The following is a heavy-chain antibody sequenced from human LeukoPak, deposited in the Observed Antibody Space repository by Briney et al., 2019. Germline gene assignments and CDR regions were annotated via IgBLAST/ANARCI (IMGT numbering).Heavy chain of an antibody. D-gene: IGHD7-27*01. J-gene: IGHJ3*02. CDR1: GFTFSSYE. Sequence: GGSLRLSCAASGFTFSSYEMNWVRQAPGKGLEWVSYISSSGSTIYCADSVKGRFTISRDNAKNSLYLQMKSLRAEDTAVYYCARDKNWGIDAFDIWGQGTMVTVSS. CDR3: ARDKNWGIDAFDI. V-gene: IGHV3-48*03. CDR2: ISSSGSTI.